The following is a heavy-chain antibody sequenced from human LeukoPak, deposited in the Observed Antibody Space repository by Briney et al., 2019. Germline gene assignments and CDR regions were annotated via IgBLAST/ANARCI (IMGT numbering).Heavy chain of an antibody. J-gene: IGHJ4*02. CDR3: ARGDCSSTSCHGDDY. CDR1: GGSFSGYY. D-gene: IGHD2-2*01. V-gene: IGHV4-34*01. CDR2: INHSGST. Sequence: SETLSLTCAVYGGSFSGYYWSWIRQPPGKGLEWNGEINHSGSTNYNPSLKSRVTISVDTSKNQFSLKLSSVTAADTAVYYCARGDCSSTSCHGDDYWGQGTLVTVSS.